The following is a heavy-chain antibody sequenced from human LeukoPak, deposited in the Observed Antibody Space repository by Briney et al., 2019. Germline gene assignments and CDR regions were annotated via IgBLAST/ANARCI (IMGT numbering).Heavy chain of an antibody. Sequence: GGSLRLSCAASGFSFSSYSMNWVRQAPGKGLEWVSSISSSSYIYYADSVKGRFTISRDNAKNSLYLQMNSLRAEDTAVYYCARDDVPSGSYGHYYGMDVWGQGTTVTVSS. J-gene: IGHJ6*02. CDR1: GFSFSSYS. V-gene: IGHV3-21*01. CDR2: ISSSSYI. D-gene: IGHD1-26*01. CDR3: ARDDVPSGSYGHYYGMDV.